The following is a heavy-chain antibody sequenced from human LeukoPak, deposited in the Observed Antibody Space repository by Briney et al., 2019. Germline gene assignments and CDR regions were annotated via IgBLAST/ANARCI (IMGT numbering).Heavy chain of an antibody. V-gene: IGHV1-69*05. CDR2: IIPIFGTA. CDR1: GGTFSSYA. Sequence: ASVKVSCKASGGTFSSYAISWVRQAPGQGLEWMGGIIPIFGTANYAQKFQGRVTMTTDTSTSTAYMELRSLRSDDTAVYYCARVLGVTDGGYYFDYWGQGTLVTVSS. D-gene: IGHD3-16*01. CDR3: ARVLGVTDGGYYFDY. J-gene: IGHJ4*02.